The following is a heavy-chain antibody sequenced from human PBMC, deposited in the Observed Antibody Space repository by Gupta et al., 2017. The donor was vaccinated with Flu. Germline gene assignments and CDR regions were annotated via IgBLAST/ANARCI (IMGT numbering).Heavy chain of an antibody. Sequence: EVQLVESGGDLVKPGGSLRLSCAASGFTFNKAWMSWVRQAPGKGLEWVGHIKSETDGGTTDYAAPVKGRFTISRDVSKNTLYLQMDSLKAEDAAVYYCTTESYYASGRYFDYRYMDVWGRGTTVTVSS. J-gene: IGHJ6*03. CDR2: IKSETDGGTT. D-gene: IGHD3-10*01. CDR1: GFTFNKAW. CDR3: TTESYYASGRYFDYRYMDV. V-gene: IGHV3-15*01.